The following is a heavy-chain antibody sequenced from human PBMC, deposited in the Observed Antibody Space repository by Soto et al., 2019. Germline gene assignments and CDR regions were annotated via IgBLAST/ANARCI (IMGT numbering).Heavy chain of an antibody. J-gene: IGHJ3*02. CDR2: IIPIFGTA. V-gene: IGHV1-69*13. CDR1: GGTFSSYA. D-gene: IGHD3-22*01. Sequence: SVKVSCKASGGTFSSYAISWVRQAPGQGLEWMGGIIPIFGTAKYAQKFQGRVTITADESTSTAYMELSSLRSEDTAVYYCAREIRGDYYDSSGAFDTWGKGTMVTVSS. CDR3: AREIRGDYYDSSGAFDT.